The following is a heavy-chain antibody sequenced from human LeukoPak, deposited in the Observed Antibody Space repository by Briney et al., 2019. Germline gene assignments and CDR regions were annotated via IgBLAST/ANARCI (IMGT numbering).Heavy chain of an antibody. Sequence: GESLKISCKSSGYRFANYWIGWVRQMPGKGLEWMAIIYPSDSKTRYSPSFQGQVTISADKSTSTVYLQWSTLKASDTAIYYCARHRGSGSSYFYYYGLDVWGQGTTVTVSS. D-gene: IGHD3-10*01. CDR1: GYRFANYW. V-gene: IGHV5-51*01. J-gene: IGHJ6*02. CDR2: IYPSDSKT. CDR3: ARHRGSGSSYFYYYGLDV.